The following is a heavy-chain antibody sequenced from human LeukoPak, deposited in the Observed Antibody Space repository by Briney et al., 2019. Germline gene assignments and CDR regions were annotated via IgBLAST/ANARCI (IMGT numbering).Heavy chain of an antibody. J-gene: IGHJ4*02. Sequence: ASVKVSCKASGYTFTSYGISWVRQAPGQGLEWMGWISAYNGNTNYAQKFQGRVTMTRDTPISTAYMELSRLRSDDTAVYYCARVGRIAATPTDYWGQGTLVTVSS. D-gene: IGHD6-13*01. CDR3: ARVGRIAATPTDY. V-gene: IGHV1-18*01. CDR1: GYTFTSYG. CDR2: ISAYNGNT.